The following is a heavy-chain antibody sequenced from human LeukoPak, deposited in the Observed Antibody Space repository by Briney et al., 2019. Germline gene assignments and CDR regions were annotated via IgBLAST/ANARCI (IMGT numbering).Heavy chain of an antibody. CDR1: GFTFSSYA. V-gene: IGHV3-23*01. Sequence: GGSLRLSCAVSGFTFSSYAMSWVRQAPGKGLEWVSGISGSGGSTYYADSVKGRFTISRDNSKNTLFLQMNSLRAEDTAVYYCAKGRYSSSWYGGYFDYWGQGILVTVSS. J-gene: IGHJ4*02. D-gene: IGHD6-13*01. CDR3: AKGRYSSSWYGGYFDY. CDR2: ISGSGGST.